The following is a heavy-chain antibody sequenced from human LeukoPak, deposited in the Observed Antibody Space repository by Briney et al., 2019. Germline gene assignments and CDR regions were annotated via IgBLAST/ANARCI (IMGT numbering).Heavy chain of an antibody. J-gene: IGHJ4*02. D-gene: IGHD2-15*01. CDR1: GFTFSGYS. Sequence: PGGSLRLSCAASGFTFSGYSMNWVRQAPGKGLEWVSSISSSSSYIYYADSVKGRFTMSRDNAKNSLYLQMNSLRAEDTAVYYCARDRESYCTGGSCYSTGDYWGQGTLVTVSS. V-gene: IGHV3-21*01. CDR3: ARDRESYCTGGSCYSTGDY. CDR2: ISSSSSYI.